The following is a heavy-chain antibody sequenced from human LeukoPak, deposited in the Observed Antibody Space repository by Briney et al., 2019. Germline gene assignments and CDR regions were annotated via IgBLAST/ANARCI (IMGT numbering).Heavy chain of an antibody. Sequence: SETLSLTCTVSGVSISSYYWSWIRQPPGKGLEWIGYINYSGNTKYNPSVESRVSISVDWTKNHFSLNLTSVTAADTAVYYCASLNRIVVVPAANWFDPWGQGTLVTVSS. J-gene: IGHJ5*02. D-gene: IGHD2-2*01. CDR3: ASLNRIVVVPAANWFDP. CDR2: INYSGNT. V-gene: IGHV4-59*01. CDR1: GVSISSYY.